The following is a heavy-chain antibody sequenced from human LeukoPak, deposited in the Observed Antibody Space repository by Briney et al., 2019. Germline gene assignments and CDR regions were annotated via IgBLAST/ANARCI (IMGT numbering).Heavy chain of an antibody. J-gene: IGHJ3*02. CDR1: GFTFGDWW. V-gene: IGHV3-7*03. CDR3: AKDISLGDAFDI. Sequence: GGSLRLSCPASGFTFGDWWMSWVRQAPGKGLEWVSYISPDGSDRYYADSVKGRFTISRDNAKNSLYLQMNSLRAEDTALYYCAKDISLGDAFDIWGQGTMVTVSS. D-gene: IGHD1-14*01. CDR2: ISPDGSDR.